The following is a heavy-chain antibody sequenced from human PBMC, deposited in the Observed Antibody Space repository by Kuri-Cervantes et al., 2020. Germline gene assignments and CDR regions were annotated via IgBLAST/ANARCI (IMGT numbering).Heavy chain of an antibody. Sequence: SETLSLTCTVSGGSISSYYWSWIRQPAGKGLEWIGSIYYSGSTYYNPSLKSRVTISVDTSKNQFSLKLSSVTAADTAVYYCARSRYGWFDPWGQGTLVTVSS. CDR3: ARSRYGWFDP. CDR1: GGSISSYY. V-gene: IGHV4-59*05. CDR2: IYYSGST. J-gene: IGHJ5*02. D-gene: IGHD1-14*01.